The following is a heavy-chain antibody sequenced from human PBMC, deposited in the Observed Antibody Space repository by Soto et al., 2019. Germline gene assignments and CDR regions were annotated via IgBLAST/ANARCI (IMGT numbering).Heavy chain of an antibody. V-gene: IGHV5-51*01. CDR3: ARQTAPVGATTCYYGMDV. D-gene: IGHD1-26*01. CDR2: IYPGDSDT. Sequence: ESLKISCKGSGYSFTSYWIGWVRQMPGKGLEWMGIIYPGDSDTRYSPSFQGQVTISADKSISTAYLQWSSLKASDTAMYYCARQTAPVGATTCYYGMDVWGQGTTVTVSS. J-gene: IGHJ6*02. CDR1: GYSFTSYW.